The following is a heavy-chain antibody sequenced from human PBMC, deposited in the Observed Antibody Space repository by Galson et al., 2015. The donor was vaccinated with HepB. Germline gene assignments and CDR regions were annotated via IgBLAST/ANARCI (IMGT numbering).Heavy chain of an antibody. V-gene: IGHV3-33*08. CDR3: ARPFHPGLALSALDP. Sequence: SLRLSCAASGFTFSSYEMNWVRQAPGKGLEWVAVIYYDGSNRYYADSVKGRFTISRDNSKNILYLQMNRLRADDTAVYYCARPFHPGLALSALDPWGQGTLVTVSS. CDR2: IYYDGSNR. J-gene: IGHJ5*02. D-gene: IGHD3-16*01. CDR1: GFTFSSYE.